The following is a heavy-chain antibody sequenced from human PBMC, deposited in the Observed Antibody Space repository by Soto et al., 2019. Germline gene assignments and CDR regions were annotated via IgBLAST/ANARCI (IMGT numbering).Heavy chain of an antibody. CDR2: ISSSSSYI. V-gene: IGHV3-21*01. CDR3: ARDQLNYDFWSGASNWFDP. J-gene: IGHJ5*02. D-gene: IGHD3-3*01. Sequence: PGGSLKLSCAASGFTFSSYSMNWVRQAPGKGLEWVSSISSSSSYIYYADSVKGRFTISRDNAKNSLYLQMNSLRAEDTAVYYCARDQLNYDFWSGASNWFDPWGQGTLVTVSS. CDR1: GFTFSSYS.